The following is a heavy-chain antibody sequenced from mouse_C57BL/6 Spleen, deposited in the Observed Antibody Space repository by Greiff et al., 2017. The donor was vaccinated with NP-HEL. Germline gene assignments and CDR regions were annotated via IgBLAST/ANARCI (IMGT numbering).Heavy chain of an antibody. CDR2: INPSTGGT. CDR3: AMITPAWFAY. J-gene: IGHJ3*01. CDR1: GYSFTGYY. D-gene: IGHD2-4*01. V-gene: IGHV1-42*01. Sequence: EVQLQQSGPELVKPGASVKISCKASGYSFTGYYMNWVKQSPEKSLEWIGEINPSTGGTTYNQKFKAKATLTVDKSSSTAYMQLKSLTSEDSAVYYCAMITPAWFAYWGQGTLVTVSA.